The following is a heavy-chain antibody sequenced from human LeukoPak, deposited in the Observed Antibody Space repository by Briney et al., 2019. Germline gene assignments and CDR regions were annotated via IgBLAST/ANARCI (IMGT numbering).Heavy chain of an antibody. D-gene: IGHD3-10*01. CDR2: ISAYNGNT. J-gene: IGHJ4*02. CDR1: GYTFTSYG. CDR3: ARDYYGSGSHSN. Sequence: ASVKVSCKASGYTFTSYGISWVRQAPGQGLEWMGWISAYNGNTKYAQKVQGRVTMTTDTSTSTAYMELRSLRSDDTAVYYCARDYYGSGSHSNWGQGTLVTVSS. V-gene: IGHV1-18*01.